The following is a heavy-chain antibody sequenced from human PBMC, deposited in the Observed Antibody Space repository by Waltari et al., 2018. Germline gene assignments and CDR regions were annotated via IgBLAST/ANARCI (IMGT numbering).Heavy chain of an antibody. J-gene: IGHJ4*02. CDR1: GFTFSTYA. CDR2: ITGSGGNT. V-gene: IGHV3-23*01. CDR3: TRAARLVDY. Sequence: EVQLLESGGGLVQPGGSLRLSCAASGFTFSTYAMSWVRQAPGKGLEWVSVITGSGGNTYYADSVKGRFTISRDNSKNTLYLQMNSLRAEDTAVYYCTRAARLVDYWGQGTLVTVSS.